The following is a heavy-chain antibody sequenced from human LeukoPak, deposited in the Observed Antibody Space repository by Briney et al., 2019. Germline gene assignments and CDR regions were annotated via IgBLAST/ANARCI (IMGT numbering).Heavy chain of an antibody. J-gene: IGHJ4*02. Sequence: HPGGSLRLSCAASGFTLSSYAMSWVRQAPGKGLEWVSSISGGGGGTYYADSVEGRFTISRDNSKNTLYLQMNSLRAEDTAVYYCAKSQGYTVTTYHVDYWGQGTLVTVSS. CDR2: ISGGGGGT. CDR3: AKSQGYTVTTYHVDY. CDR1: GFTLSSYA. D-gene: IGHD4-17*01. V-gene: IGHV3-23*01.